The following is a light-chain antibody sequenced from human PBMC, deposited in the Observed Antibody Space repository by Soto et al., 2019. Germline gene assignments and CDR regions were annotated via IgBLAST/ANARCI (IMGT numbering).Light chain of an antibody. CDR1: QGVSCY. CDR3: QQLNSYPIT. V-gene: IGKV1-9*01. J-gene: IGKJ5*01. CDR2: AAS. Sequence: IQLTQSPSSLSASVGDRVTITCRASQGVSCYLAWYQQKPGKAPHLLIYAASTLQSGVPSRFSGSGSGTDFTLTISSLQPEDFATYYCQQLNSYPITFGQGTRLEIK.